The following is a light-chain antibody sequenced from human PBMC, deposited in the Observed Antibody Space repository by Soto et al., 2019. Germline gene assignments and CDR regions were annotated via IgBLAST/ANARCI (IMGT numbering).Light chain of an antibody. J-gene: IGKJ1*01. CDR3: VKYTSYWT. CDR1: QSISRQ. Sequence: DMQMTHSPSTLSASVGARVSITCRASQSISRQLAWYQQKPGKAPNLLIYQASNLETGVPSRFTASRSGSEFALSISRLQPDDRATYYSVKYTSYWTSGQGTKVEVK. CDR2: QAS. V-gene: IGKV1-5*03.